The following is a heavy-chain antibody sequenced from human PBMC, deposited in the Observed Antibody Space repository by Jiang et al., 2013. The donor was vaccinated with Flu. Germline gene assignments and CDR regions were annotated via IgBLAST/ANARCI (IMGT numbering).Heavy chain of an antibody. CDR3: ATFAGATGIFDY. D-gene: IGHD3-16*01. V-gene: IGHV1-46*01. Sequence: GAEVKKPGASVKVSCKASGYSLSRYYMHWVRQAPGQGLEWMGVIDPRGGSTNYQEKFQGRVTMTRDTSTNTAYMEVSSLRSEDTAVYYCATFAGATGIFDYWGQGTQVTVSS. J-gene: IGHJ4*02. CDR1: GYSLSRYY. CDR2: IDPRGGST.